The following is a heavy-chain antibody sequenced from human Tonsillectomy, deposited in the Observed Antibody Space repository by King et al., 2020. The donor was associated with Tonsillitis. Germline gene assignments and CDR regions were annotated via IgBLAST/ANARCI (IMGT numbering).Heavy chain of an antibody. Sequence: QLQESGPGVVKPSETLSLTCTVSGGSIRSSDHYWAWIRQPPGKGLEWIGDRVYSGTIVYNPSPKSRITISGGTSGNRFSLRLSPVTAADTAVYFCARYVSGSFDYWGQGALVTVSS. CDR2: RVYSGTI. CDR3: ARYVSGSFDY. J-gene: IGHJ4*02. CDR1: GGSIRSSDHY. V-gene: IGHV4-39*01. D-gene: IGHD1-26*01.